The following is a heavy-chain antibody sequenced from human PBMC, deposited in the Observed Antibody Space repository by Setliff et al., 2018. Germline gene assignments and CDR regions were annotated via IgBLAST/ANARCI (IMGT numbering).Heavy chain of an antibody. CDR1: GYTFTGYY. CDR3: ARSRDGGNSSGYSGAFDI. D-gene: IGHD3-22*01. Sequence: SVKVSCKASGYTFTGYYMHWVRQAPGQGLEWMGWINPNSGGTNYAQKFQGWVTMTRDTSISTAYMELSRLRSDDTAVYYCARSRDGGNSSGYSGAFDIWGQGTMVTVSS. V-gene: IGHV1-2*04. J-gene: IGHJ3*02. CDR2: INPNSGGT.